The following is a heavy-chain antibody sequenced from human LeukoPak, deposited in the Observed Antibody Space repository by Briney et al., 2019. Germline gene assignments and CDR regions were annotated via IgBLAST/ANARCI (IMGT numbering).Heavy chain of an antibody. D-gene: IGHD6-13*01. J-gene: IGHJ4*02. CDR1: GFIFYDYG. Sequence: GGSLRLSCAASGFIFYDYGMSWVRQAPGKGLQWVSGINWNGGSTGYADSVKGRFTISRDNAKNSLYVQMNSLRAEDTAFYYCARETSTVIAAPGYWGQGTLVTVSS. CDR3: ARETSTVIAAPGY. V-gene: IGHV3-20*04. CDR2: INWNGGST.